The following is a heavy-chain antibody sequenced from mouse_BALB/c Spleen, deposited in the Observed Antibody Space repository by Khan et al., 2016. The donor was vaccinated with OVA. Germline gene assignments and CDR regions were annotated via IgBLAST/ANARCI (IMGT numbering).Heavy chain of an antibody. CDR2: IYPGSDNT. Sequence: QVQLQQSGAELARPGASVTLSCKASGYTFTDYYINWMRQRTGQGLEWIGEIYPGSDNTYYNETFKGKATLTADKSSSTAYMQLSSLTSEDSAVYFCAREWAAWFPYWGQGTLVTVSA. CDR3: AREWAAWFPY. V-gene: IGHV1-77*01. J-gene: IGHJ3*01. CDR1: GYTFTDYY.